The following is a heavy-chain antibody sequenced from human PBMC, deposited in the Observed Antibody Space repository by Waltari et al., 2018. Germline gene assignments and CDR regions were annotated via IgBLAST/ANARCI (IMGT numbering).Heavy chain of an antibody. Sequence: QVQLQQWGAGLLKPSETLSLTCAVYGGSFSGYYWSWIRQPPGKGLEWIGEINHSGSTNYNPSLKSRVTISVDTSKNQFSLKLSSVTAADTAVYYCASFQQLTNFDYWGQGTLVTVSS. CDR2: INHSGST. J-gene: IGHJ4*02. D-gene: IGHD6-13*01. CDR1: GGSFSGYY. V-gene: IGHV4-34*01. CDR3: ASFQQLTNFDY.